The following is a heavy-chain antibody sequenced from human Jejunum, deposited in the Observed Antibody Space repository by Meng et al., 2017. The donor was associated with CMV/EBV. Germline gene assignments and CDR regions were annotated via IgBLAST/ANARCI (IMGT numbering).Heavy chain of an antibody. J-gene: IGHJ6*02. CDR2: IIGDGTTT. V-gene: IGHV3-74*01. Sequence: CAVSGLAFSAYRMHWVHQVAGKGLVWVSHIIGDGTTTTYADSVKGRFTISRDNAKNTLYLQMNSLRVEDTGVYYCGRGNYYAVDVWGQGTTVTVSS. CDR1: GLAFSAYR. CDR3: GRGNYYAVDV.